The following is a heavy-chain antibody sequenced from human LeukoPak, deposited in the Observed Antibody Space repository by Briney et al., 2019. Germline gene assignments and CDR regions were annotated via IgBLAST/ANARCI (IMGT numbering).Heavy chain of an antibody. Sequence: GGSLRLSCAASGFTFSSYCMSWFRQAPGKGLEWVANINHDGSDNYYVDSVKGRFTISRDNAKNSLSLQLNSLRAEDTAVHYCARAENHYDFWSGYQNWFDPWGQGTLVTVSS. CDR1: GFTFSSYC. CDR2: INHDGSDN. V-gene: IGHV3-7*03. J-gene: IGHJ5*02. D-gene: IGHD3-3*01. CDR3: ARAENHYDFWSGYQNWFDP.